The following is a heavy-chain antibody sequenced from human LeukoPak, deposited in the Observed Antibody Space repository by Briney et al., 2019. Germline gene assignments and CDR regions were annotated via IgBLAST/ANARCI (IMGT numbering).Heavy chain of an antibody. V-gene: IGHV1-69*13. D-gene: IGHD5-18*01. J-gene: IGHJ4*02. CDR2: IIPIFGTA. CDR3: ARIYSPRDYYFDY. Sequence: ASVKVSCKASGYTFTSYYMHWVRQAPGQGLEWMGGIIPIFGTANYAQKFQGRVTITADESTSTAYMELSSLRSEDTAVYYCARIYSPRDYYFDYWGQGTPVTVSS. CDR1: GYTFTSYY.